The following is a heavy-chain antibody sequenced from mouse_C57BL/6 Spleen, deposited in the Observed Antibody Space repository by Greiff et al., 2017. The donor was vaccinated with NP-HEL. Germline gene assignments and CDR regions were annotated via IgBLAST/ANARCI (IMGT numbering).Heavy chain of an antibody. D-gene: IGHD2-3*01. CDR3: AREENDYWYFDV. CDR2: IHPNSGST. CDR1: GYTFTSYW. Sequence: QVQLQQPGAELVKPGASVKLSCKASGYTFTSYWMHWVKQRPGQGLEWIGMIHPNSGSTNYNEKFKSKATLTVDKSSRPAYMQLSSLTSEDSAVYYCAREENDYWYFDVWGTGTTVTVSS. V-gene: IGHV1-64*01. J-gene: IGHJ1*03.